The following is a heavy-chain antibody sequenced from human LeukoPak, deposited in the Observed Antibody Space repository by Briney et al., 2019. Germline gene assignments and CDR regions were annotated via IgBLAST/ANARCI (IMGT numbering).Heavy chain of an antibody. Sequence: GGSLRLSCAASGFTFSSYGMHWVRRAPGKGLEWVAFIRYDGSNKYYADSVKGRFTISRDNSKNTLYLQMNSLRAEDTAVYYCAKDDIVVVPAAEAFDIWGQGTMVTVSS. CDR1: GFTFSSYG. J-gene: IGHJ3*02. CDR3: AKDDIVVVPAAEAFDI. CDR2: IRYDGSNK. V-gene: IGHV3-30*02. D-gene: IGHD2-2*01.